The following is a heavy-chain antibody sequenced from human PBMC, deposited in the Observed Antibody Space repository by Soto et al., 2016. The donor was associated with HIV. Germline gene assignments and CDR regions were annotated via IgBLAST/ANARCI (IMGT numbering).Heavy chain of an antibody. CDR1: GFTFGTYW. V-gene: IGHV3-74*03. CDR3: ARGGGSSGSYYYAMDV. Sequence: EVQLVESGGDLVQPGGSLRLSCVASGFTFGTYWMHWVRQAPGKGLVWVSRTNGDGSSALSADSVKGRFTISRDNAKNTLYLHMNSLRVEDTAAYFCARGGGSSGSYYYAMDVWGQGTTVIVSS. CDR2: TNGDGSSA. J-gene: IGHJ6*02. D-gene: IGHD2-15*01.